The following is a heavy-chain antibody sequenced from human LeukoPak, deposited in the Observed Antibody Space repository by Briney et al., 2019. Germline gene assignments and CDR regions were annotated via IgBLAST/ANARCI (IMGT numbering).Heavy chain of an antibody. J-gene: IGHJ2*01. CDR2: IYYGGST. CDR1: GGSISSYN. V-gene: IGHV4-59*01. Sequence: SETLSLNCTVAGGSISSYNWCWIRQPPGKGLGWRGNIYYGGSTNYNPSLKSRVTISVDTSKNQFSLKLSSVTAADTAVYYCARIKYYYDSSGYAHWYFDLWGRGTLVTVSS. CDR3: ARIKYYYDSSGYAHWYFDL. D-gene: IGHD3-22*01.